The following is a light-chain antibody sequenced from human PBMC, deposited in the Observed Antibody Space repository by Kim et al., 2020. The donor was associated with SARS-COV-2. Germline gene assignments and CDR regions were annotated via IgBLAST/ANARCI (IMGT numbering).Light chain of an antibody. CDR2: GAS. J-gene: IGKJ4*01. V-gene: IGKV3-15*01. Sequence: EIVLTQSPGTLSLSPGERVTLSCRASQSVSSNLAWYQQKPGQAPRLLIYGASTRATGIPGRFSGSGSGTEFTLTISSLQSEDFAVYYCQQYSHWPLTFGGGTKVDIK. CDR1: QSVSSN. CDR3: QQYSHWPLT.